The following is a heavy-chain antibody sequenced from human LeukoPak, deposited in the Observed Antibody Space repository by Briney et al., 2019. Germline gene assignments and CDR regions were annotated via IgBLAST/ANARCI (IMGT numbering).Heavy chain of an antibody. CDR2: VKSKTDGGTT. CDR3: TTGTWIQLWLADY. V-gene: IGHV3-15*01. J-gene: IGHJ4*02. CDR1: GFTFNNAW. Sequence: GGSLRLSCAASGFTFNNAWMRWVRQAPGKGLEWVGQVKSKTDGGTTDYATPVKGRFSISRDDSKNTLFLQMNSLKTEDTAVYYCTTGTWIQLWLADYWGQGTLVTVSS. D-gene: IGHD5-18*01.